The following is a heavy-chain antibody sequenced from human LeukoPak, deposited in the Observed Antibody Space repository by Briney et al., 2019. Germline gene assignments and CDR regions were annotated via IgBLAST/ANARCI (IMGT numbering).Heavy chain of an antibody. Sequence: GGALRLSGAASGFTFSSYGMSWARQPPGKGLEWVSASSGSGGSTYYAESVKGRFTISRDNSKNTLYLQMNSLRAEDTAVYYCAKDRRVGATHGAFDIWGQGTMVTVSS. J-gene: IGHJ3*02. CDR3: AKDRRVGATHGAFDI. CDR1: GFTFSSYG. D-gene: IGHD1-26*01. CDR2: SSGSGGST. V-gene: IGHV3-23*01.